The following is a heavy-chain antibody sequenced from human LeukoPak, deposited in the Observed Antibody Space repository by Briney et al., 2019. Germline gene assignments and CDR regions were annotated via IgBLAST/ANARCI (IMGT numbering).Heavy chain of an antibody. D-gene: IGHD6-19*01. CDR2: IRYDGSNK. Sequence: GGSLRLSCAASGFTFSSYEMNWVRQAPGKGLEWVAFIRYDGSNKYYADSVKGRFTISRDNSRNTLYLQMNSLRAEDTAIYYCAKTHPQGWYYLDYWGQGTLVTVSS. CDR1: GFTFSSYE. V-gene: IGHV3-30*02. J-gene: IGHJ4*02. CDR3: AKTHPQGWYYLDY.